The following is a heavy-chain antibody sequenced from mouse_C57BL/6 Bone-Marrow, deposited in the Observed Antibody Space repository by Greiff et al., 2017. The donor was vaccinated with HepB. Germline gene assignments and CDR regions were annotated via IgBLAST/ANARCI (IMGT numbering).Heavy chain of an antibody. CDR1: GYTFTSYG. J-gene: IGHJ4*01. V-gene: IGHV1-81*01. CDR2: FYPRSGNT. Sequence: VQLQQSGAELARPGASVKLSCKASGYTFTSYGISWVKQRTGQGLEWIGEFYPRSGNTYYNEKFKGKATLTADKSSSTAYMERRSLTSEDSAVYFCATPSYSYSLYYYAMDYWGQGTSVTVSS. CDR3: ATPSYSYSLYYYAMDY. D-gene: IGHD2-12*01.